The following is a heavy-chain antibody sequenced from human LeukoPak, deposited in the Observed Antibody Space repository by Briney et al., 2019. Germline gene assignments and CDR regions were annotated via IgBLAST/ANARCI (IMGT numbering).Heavy chain of an antibody. J-gene: IGHJ3*02. CDR1: GFTVSSNY. V-gene: IGHV3-53*01. Sequence: GGSPRLSCAASGFTVSSNYMSWVRQAPGKGLEWVSVIYSGGSTYYADSVKGRFTISRDNSKNTLYLQMNSLRAEDTAVYYCAREGGYYGSGSYAFDIWGQGTMVTVSS. CDR3: AREGGYYGSGSYAFDI. D-gene: IGHD3-10*01. CDR2: IYSGGST.